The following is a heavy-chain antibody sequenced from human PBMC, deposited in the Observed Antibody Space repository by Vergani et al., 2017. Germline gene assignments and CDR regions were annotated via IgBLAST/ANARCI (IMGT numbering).Heavy chain of an antibody. CDR2: ISGSGGST. Sequence: VQLVESGGGVVQPGGSLRLSCAASGFTFSSYAMSWVRQAPGKGLEWVSAISGSGGSTYYADSVKGRFTISRDNSKNTLYLQMNSLRAEDTAVYYCAKDLKVATISPYYFDYWGQGTLVTVSS. CDR3: AKDLKVATISPYYFDY. D-gene: IGHD5-12*01. V-gene: IGHV3-23*04. J-gene: IGHJ4*02. CDR1: GFTFSSYA.